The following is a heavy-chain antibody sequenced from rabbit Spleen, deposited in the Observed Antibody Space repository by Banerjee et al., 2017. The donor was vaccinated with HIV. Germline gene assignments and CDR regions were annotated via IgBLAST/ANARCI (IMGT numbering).Heavy chain of an antibody. V-gene: IGHV1S45*01. D-gene: IGHD4-2*01. CDR3: ARDSAGREDFNL. Sequence: QEQLEESGGGLVQPGGSLTLYCTASGFSFSSGYDMSWVRQAPGKGLEWIACIDVIKSGSTYYASWAKGRFTISKTSSTTVTLQMTSLTAADTATYFCARDSAGREDFNLWGQGTLVTVS. CDR1: GFSFSSGYD. J-gene: IGHJ4*01. CDR2: IDVIKSGST.